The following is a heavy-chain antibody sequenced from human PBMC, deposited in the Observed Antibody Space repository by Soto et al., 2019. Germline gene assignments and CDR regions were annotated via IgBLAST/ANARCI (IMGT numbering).Heavy chain of an antibody. V-gene: IGHV1-69*01. CDR2: IIPMFGTA. CDR1: GGTFINHA. CDR3: ARDDATYCGGDCYRYFFYGLDV. D-gene: IGHD2-21*02. J-gene: IGHJ6*02. Sequence: QVQLVQSGAEVKKPGSSVKISCKASGGTFINHAFSWVRQAPGQGPEWMGGIIPMFGTADYSQKFQGRVTITADESTTTAHMELSSLRSDDSAVYYCARDDATYCGGDCYRYFFYGLDVWGQGTTVTVSS.